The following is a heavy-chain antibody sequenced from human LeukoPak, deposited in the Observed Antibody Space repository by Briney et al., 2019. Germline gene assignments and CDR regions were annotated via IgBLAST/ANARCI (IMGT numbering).Heavy chain of an antibody. Sequence: PGGSLRLSCAASGFTFSSYAMSWVRQAPGKGLEWVSVIYSGGSTYYADSVKGRFTISRDNSKNTLYLQMNSLRAEDTAVYYCAVSRSGRRKYYFDYWGQGTLVTVSS. J-gene: IGHJ4*02. CDR2: IYSGGST. CDR1: GFTFSSYA. CDR3: AVSRSGRRKYYFDY. V-gene: IGHV3-53*01. D-gene: IGHD1-26*01.